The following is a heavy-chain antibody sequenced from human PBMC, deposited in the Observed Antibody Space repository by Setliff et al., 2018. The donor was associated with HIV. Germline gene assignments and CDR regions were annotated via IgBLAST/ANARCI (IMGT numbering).Heavy chain of an antibody. CDR3: ARQFTVQWLVSTYGMDV. CDR2: IYHSGST. V-gene: IGHV4-38-2*01. D-gene: IGHD6-19*01. J-gene: IGHJ6*02. Sequence: PSETLSLTCAVSGYSISSGYYWGWIRQPPGKGLEWIGSIYHSGSTYYNPSLKSRVTISVDTSKNQFSLNLSPVTAADTAVYYCARQFTVQWLVSTYGMDVWGQGTTVTV. CDR1: GYSISSGYY.